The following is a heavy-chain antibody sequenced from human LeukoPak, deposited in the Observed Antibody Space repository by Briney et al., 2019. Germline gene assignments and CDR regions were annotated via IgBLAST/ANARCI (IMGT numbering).Heavy chain of an antibody. CDR2: IYYSGST. CDR1: GGSISSGGYY. Sequence: SETLSLTCTVSGGSISSGGYYWSWIRQHPGKGLEWIGYIYYSGSTYYNPSLKSRVTISVDTSKNQFPLKLSSVTAADTAVYYCARDPRSGSGFDYWGQGTLVTVSS. CDR3: ARDPRSGSGFDY. J-gene: IGHJ4*02. D-gene: IGHD6-19*01. V-gene: IGHV4-31*03.